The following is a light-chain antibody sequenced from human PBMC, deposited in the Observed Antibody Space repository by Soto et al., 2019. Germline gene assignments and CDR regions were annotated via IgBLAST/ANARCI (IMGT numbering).Light chain of an antibody. V-gene: IGKV1-5*01. CDR1: QSISSW. CDR3: QQYNSYDTWT. CDR2: DAS. J-gene: IGKJ1*01. Sequence: DIQMTQSPSTLSASVGDRVPITCRASQSISSWLAWYQQKPGKAPKLLIYDASSLESGVPSRFSGSGSGTEFTLTISSLQPDDFATYYCQQYNSYDTWTFGQGTKVDIK.